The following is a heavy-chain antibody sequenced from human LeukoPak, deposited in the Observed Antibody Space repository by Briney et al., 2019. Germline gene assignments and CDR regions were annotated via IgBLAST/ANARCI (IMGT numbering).Heavy chain of an antibody. CDR2: ISGSGGST. Sequence: GGSLRLSCAASGFTFSSYAMSWVRQAPGKGLEWVSAISGSGGSTYYADSVKGRFTISRDNSKNTLYLQMNSLRAEDTAVYYCASRDTAMVAFDYWGQGTLVTVSS. J-gene: IGHJ4*02. CDR1: GFTFSSYA. CDR3: ASRDTAMVAFDY. D-gene: IGHD5-18*01. V-gene: IGHV3-23*01.